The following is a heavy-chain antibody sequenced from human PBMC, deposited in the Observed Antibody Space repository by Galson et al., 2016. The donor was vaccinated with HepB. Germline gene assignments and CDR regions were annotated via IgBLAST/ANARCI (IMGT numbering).Heavy chain of an antibody. CDR3: AVAYSNYWPLGY. CDR1: GFTFSSYA. J-gene: IGHJ4*02. Sequence: SLRLSCAASGFTFSSYAMHWVRQAPGKGLEWVAVISYDGSTKYYADSVKGRFTISRDNSKNTLSVQMNSLRAEDTAVYYCAVAYSNYWPLGYWGQGTLVNVSS. V-gene: IGHV3-30-3*01. D-gene: IGHD2-21*01. CDR2: ISYDGSTK.